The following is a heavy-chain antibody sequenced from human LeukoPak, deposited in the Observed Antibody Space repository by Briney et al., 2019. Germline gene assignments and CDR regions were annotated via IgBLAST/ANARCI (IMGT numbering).Heavy chain of an antibody. J-gene: IGHJ4*02. Sequence: PSETLSLTCTVSGASISAYYWSWVRQPPGKGLEWIAFVHKTGSINYNPSLKSRATISMDTSNSQFSLHVNSVTAADTAVYYCTKYGGSPANYFDSWGPGTLVTVSP. D-gene: IGHD1-26*01. V-gene: IGHV4-59*08. CDR1: GASISAYY. CDR3: TKYGGSPANYFDS. CDR2: VHKTGSI.